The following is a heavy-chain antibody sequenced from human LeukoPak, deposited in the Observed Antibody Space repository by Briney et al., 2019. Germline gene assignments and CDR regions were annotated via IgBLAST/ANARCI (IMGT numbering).Heavy chain of an antibody. J-gene: IGHJ4*02. CDR2: ISGSCGST. CDR1: GFTFSSYA. Sequence: PGGSLRLSCAASGFTFSSYAMNWVRQAPGKGLEWVSCISGSCGSTYYADSVKGRFTISRDNSKNTLDLQMNSLRAEDTAVYYCAQCSTTVTTQFDYWGQGTLVTVSS. V-gene: IGHV3-23*01. D-gene: IGHD4-17*01. CDR3: AQCSTTVTTQFDY.